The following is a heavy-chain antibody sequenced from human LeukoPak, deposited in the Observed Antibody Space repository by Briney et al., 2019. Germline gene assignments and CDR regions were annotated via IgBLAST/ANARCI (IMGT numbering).Heavy chain of an antibody. CDR1: GGSTTTGNDY. Sequence: SETLSLTCTLSGGSTTTGNDYWGWVRQPPGKGLEWIGSVYYSGDTYYNPSLKSRVTISVDTSKNQFSLRLRSMTAADTAVYYCAREDGYNMDDAFDIWGQGTMVSVSS. J-gene: IGHJ3*02. V-gene: IGHV4-39*01. D-gene: IGHD5-24*01. CDR2: VYYSGDT. CDR3: AREDGYNMDDAFDI.